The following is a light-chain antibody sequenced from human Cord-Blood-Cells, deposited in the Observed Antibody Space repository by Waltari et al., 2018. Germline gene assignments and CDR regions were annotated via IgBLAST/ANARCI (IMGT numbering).Light chain of an antibody. Sequence: QSALTQPASVSGSPGQSITIPCTGTSSHVGGYNYVSWYQQHPGKAPKLMIYDISNRPSGVSNRFSGSKSGNTASLTISGLQAEDEADYYCSSYTSSLYVFGTGTKVTVL. CDR3: SSYTSSLYV. CDR1: SSHVGGYNY. V-gene: IGLV2-14*03. J-gene: IGLJ1*01. CDR2: DIS.